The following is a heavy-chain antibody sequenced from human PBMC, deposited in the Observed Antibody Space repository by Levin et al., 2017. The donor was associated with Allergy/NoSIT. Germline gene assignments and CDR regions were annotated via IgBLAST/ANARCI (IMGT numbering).Heavy chain of an antibody. CDR3: AKVGLAVAGGFDY. CDR1: GFTFSSYG. D-gene: IGHD6-19*01. V-gene: IGHV3-30*18. CDR2: ISYDGSNK. Sequence: PGGSLRLSCAASGFTFSSYGMHWVRQAPGKGLEWVAVISYDGSNKYYADSVKGRFTISRDNSKNTLYLQMNSLRAEDTAVYYCAKVGLAVAGGFDYWGQGTLVTVSS. J-gene: IGHJ4*02.